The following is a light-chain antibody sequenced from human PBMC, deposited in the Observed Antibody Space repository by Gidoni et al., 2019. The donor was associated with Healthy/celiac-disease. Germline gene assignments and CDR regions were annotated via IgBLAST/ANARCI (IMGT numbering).Light chain of an antibody. CDR3: QKNNSAPRT. J-gene: IGKJ3*01. V-gene: IGKV1-27*01. CDR1: QGISNY. Sequence: PPSRSAAVGDRVTIMGRESQGISNYLAWYKQKPGKVPKLLIDAASTMRSGARSRFSGSGSGTDFTITISSLQHEDVETYYWQKNNSAPRTFGRXTKVDIK. CDR2: AAS.